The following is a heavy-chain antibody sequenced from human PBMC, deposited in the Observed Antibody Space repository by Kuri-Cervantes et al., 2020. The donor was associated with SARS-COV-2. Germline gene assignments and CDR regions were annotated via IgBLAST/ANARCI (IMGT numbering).Heavy chain of an antibody. J-gene: IGHJ4*02. CDR2: ISGSGGST. Sequence: ETLSLTCAASGFTFSNAWMTWVRQVPGKGLEWVSAISGSGGSTYYADSVKGRFTISRDNSKNTLYLQMNSLRAEDTAVYYCAKDDTGDYGPTYFDYWGQGTLVTVSS. V-gene: IGHV3-23*01. CDR3: AKDDTGDYGPTYFDY. CDR1: GFTFSNAW. D-gene: IGHD4-17*01.